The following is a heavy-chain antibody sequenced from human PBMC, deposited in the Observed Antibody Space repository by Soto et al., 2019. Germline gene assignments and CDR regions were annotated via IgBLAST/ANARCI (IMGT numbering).Heavy chain of an antibody. J-gene: IGHJ4*02. D-gene: IGHD6-13*01. CDR1: GFTFRNYG. V-gene: IGHV3-49*04. CDR2: IRSKTYGGTT. Sequence: GGSLRLSCTTSGFTFRNYGMSWVRQAPGKGLEWVGFIRSKTYGGTTEYAASVKGRFTISRDDSKNTLYLQMNSLRAEDTAVYYCAKGKAAALFDYWGQGTLVTVS. CDR3: AKGKAAALFDY.